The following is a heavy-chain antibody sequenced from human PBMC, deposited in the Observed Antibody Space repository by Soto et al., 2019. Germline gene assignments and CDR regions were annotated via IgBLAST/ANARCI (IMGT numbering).Heavy chain of an antibody. Sequence: SETLSLTCAVYGGSFSGYYWSWIRQPPGKGLEWIGEINHSGSTNYNPSLKSRVTISVDTSKNQFSLKLSSVTAADTAVYYCVRGPAGTTVIGGSFDYWGKGSLVTVSS. J-gene: IGHJ4*02. V-gene: IGHV4-34*01. CDR1: GGSFSGYY. D-gene: IGHD1-7*01. CDR3: VRGPAGTTVIGGSFDY. CDR2: INHSGST.